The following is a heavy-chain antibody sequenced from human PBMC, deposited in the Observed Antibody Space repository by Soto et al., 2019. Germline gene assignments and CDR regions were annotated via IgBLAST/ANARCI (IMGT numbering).Heavy chain of an antibody. J-gene: IGHJ5*02. Sequence: QVQLQESGPGLVKPSQTLSLTCTVSGGSISSGGYYWSWIRQHPGKGLEWMGYIYYSGSTYYNPSLKSRVTISVDTSKNQFSLKLSSVTAADTAVYYCARDRERGYYDFWSGSNWFDPWGQGTLVTVSS. CDR2: IYYSGST. CDR1: GGSISSGGYY. CDR3: ARDRERGYYDFWSGSNWFDP. D-gene: IGHD3-3*01. V-gene: IGHV4-31*03.